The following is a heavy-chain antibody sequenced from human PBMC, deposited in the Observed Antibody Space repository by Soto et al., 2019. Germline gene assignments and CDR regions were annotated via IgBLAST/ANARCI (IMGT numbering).Heavy chain of an antibody. CDR3: GIGGGYKDYYGTSGYYLDYWYAVDV. Sequence: EVQLLESGGGLVQPGGSLRLSCAASGFTFSSYAMTWVRQAPGKGLEWVSALSGSGVSTYYADSVKGRFTISRDYSKKPLYLQMNSRRAADTAVYYCGIGGGYKDYYGTSGYYLDYWYAVDVWGQGTTVTVSS. CDR1: GFTFSSYA. CDR2: LSGSGVST. J-gene: IGHJ6*02. D-gene: IGHD3-22*01. V-gene: IGHV3-23*01.